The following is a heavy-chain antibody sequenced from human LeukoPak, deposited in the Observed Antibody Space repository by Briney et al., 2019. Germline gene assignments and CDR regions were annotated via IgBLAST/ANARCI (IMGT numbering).Heavy chain of an antibody. Sequence: GGSLRLSCAASGFTFSSSGMNWVRLAPGKGREWVSSISSSSSYIYYADSVKGRFTISRDNAKNSLYLQMNSLRAEDTAVYYCTRVEETATTAAIIRKYSYYYYYMDVWGKGNTVTVSS. D-gene: IGHD4-11*01. J-gene: IGHJ6*03. CDR3: TRVEETATTAAIIRKYSYYYYYMDV. CDR2: ISSSSSYI. CDR1: GFTFSSSG. V-gene: IGHV3-21*01.